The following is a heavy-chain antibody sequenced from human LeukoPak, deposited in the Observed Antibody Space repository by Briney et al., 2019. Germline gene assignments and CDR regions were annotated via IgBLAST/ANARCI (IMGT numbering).Heavy chain of an antibody. J-gene: IGHJ4*02. V-gene: IGHV3-23*01. D-gene: IGHD2-2*01. CDR3: AKSGPYWSSTSCNYFDY. CDR2: ISGSGGST. CDR1: RFTFSNFA. Sequence: GGSLRLSCAASRFTFSNFAMSWVRQAPGKGLEWVSAISGSGGSTYYADSVKGRFTISRDNSKNALFLQMNSLRAEDTAVYYCAKSGPYWSSTSCNYFDYWGQGTLVTVSS.